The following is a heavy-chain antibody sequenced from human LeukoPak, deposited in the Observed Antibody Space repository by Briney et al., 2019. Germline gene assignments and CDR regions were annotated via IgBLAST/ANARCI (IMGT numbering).Heavy chain of an antibody. J-gene: IGHJ4*02. D-gene: IGHD3-22*01. Sequence: PSETLSLTCTVSGGSISSYYWSWIRQPPGKGLEWIGYIYYSGSTNYNPSLKSRITISVDTSKNQFSLKLSSVTAADTAVYYCARALGSSGYYHYFDYWGQGSLVTVSS. CDR1: GGSISSYY. CDR2: IYYSGST. CDR3: ARALGSSGYYHYFDY. V-gene: IGHV4-59*01.